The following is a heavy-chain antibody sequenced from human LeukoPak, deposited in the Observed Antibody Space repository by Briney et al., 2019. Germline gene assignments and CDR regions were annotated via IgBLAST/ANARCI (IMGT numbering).Heavy chain of an antibody. V-gene: IGHV3-21*01. CDR3: ASGVVIATAGSLDY. CDR2: IGTGSSYK. J-gene: IGHJ4*02. Sequence: GGSLRLSCAASGFTFSSYSMNWVRQAPGKGLEWVSSIGTGSSYKNYVDSVRGRFTISRDNAKNSLYLQMNSLRAEDTAVYYCASGVVIATAGSLDYWGQGTLVTVSS. D-gene: IGHD6-13*01. CDR1: GFTFSSYS.